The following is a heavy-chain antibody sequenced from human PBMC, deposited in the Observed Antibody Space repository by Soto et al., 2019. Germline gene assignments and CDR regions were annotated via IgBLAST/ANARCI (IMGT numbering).Heavy chain of an antibody. CDR3: ARGGIVGANDANWFDP. CDR2: MNPNSGNT. CDR1: GYTFTSYD. D-gene: IGHD1-26*01. V-gene: IGHV1-8*01. Sequence: QVQLVQSGAEVKKPGASVKVSCKASGYTFTSYDINWVRQATGQGLEWMGWMNPNSGNTGYAQKFQGRVTMTRNNSISTAYMELSSLRSEDTAVYYCARGGIVGANDANWFDPWGQGTLVTVSS. J-gene: IGHJ5*02.